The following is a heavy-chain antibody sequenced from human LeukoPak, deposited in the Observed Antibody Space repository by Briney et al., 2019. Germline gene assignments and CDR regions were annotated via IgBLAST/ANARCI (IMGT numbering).Heavy chain of an antibody. CDR1: GFTFSSYA. V-gene: IGHV3-30*04. J-gene: IGHJ3*02. CDR3: AKDFRGYYGSGSPDAFDI. Sequence: PGRSLRLSCAASGFTFSSYAMHWVRQAPGKGLEWVAVISYDGSNKYYADSVKGRFTISRDNSKNTLYLQMNSLRAEDTAVYYCAKDFRGYYGSGSPDAFDIWGQGTMVTVSS. D-gene: IGHD3-10*01. CDR2: ISYDGSNK.